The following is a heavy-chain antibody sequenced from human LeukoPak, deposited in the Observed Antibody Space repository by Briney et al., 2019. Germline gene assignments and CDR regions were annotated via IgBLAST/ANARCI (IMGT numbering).Heavy chain of an antibody. CDR3: ARARPNVVVGPPAAHFDS. J-gene: IGHJ4*02. CDR1: GFTFSSYC. D-gene: IGHD6-6*01. CDR2: INQDGSER. Sequence: GGSLRLSCVVSGFTFSSYCMSWVRQAPGKGLEWVANINQDGSERYQVDSVKGRFTISRDNAQNSVHLQMNSMRDEDTAVYYCARARPNVVVGPPAAHFDSWGQGALVTVSS. V-gene: IGHV3-7*01.